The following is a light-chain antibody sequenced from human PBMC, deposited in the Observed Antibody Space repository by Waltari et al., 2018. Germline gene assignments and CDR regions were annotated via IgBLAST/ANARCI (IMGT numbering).Light chain of an antibody. CDR1: QNIGND. CDR3: QQRNNWPPFT. CDR2: DSS. V-gene: IGKV3-11*01. J-gene: IGKJ3*01. Sequence: ETVLTQSPATLSLSPGERATLSCRASQNIGNDLAWYQQRPGQALRLLIYDSSTRATGIPARFSGSGSGTDFTLTISSLEPEDVATYVCQQRNNWPPFTFGPGTILDIK.